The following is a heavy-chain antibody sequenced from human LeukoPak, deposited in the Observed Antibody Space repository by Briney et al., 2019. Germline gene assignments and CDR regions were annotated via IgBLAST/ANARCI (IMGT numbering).Heavy chain of an antibody. J-gene: IGHJ4*02. Sequence: PSETLSLTCTVSGGSISSYYWSWIRQPPGKGLEWIGYIYYSGSTNYNPSLKSRVTISVDTSKNQFSLKLSSVTAADTAVYYCARTGIAVAGGDYFDYWGQGTLVTVSS. CDR3: ARTGIAVAGGDYFDY. CDR1: GGSISSYY. D-gene: IGHD6-19*01. CDR2: IYYSGST. V-gene: IGHV4-59*12.